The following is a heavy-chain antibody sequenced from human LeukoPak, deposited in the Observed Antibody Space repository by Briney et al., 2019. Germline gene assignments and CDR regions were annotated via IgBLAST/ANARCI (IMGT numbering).Heavy chain of an antibody. CDR1: GYNFVSYG. CDR3: ARWGNSGWNRAFDI. Sequence: ASVKVSCKASGYNFVSYGISWVRQAPGQGLEWMGRIDTYSGNTNYAQKLQGRVTMTTDTSTSTAYMELSNLGSDDTAVYYCARWGNSGWNRAFDIWGQGTMVTVSS. V-gene: IGHV1-18*01. D-gene: IGHD5-12*01. CDR2: IDTYSGNT. J-gene: IGHJ3*02.